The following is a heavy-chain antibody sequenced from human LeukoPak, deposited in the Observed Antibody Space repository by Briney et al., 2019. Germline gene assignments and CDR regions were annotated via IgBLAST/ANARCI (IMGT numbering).Heavy chain of an antibody. CDR3: ARGGGAAAGTYFYYYYGMDV. CDR2: IYYSGST. J-gene: IGHJ6*02. Sequence: SQTLSLTCTVSGGSIGSGGYYWSWIRQHPGKGLEWIGYIYYSGSTYYNPSLKSRVTISVDTSKNQFSLKLSSVTAADTAVYYCARGGGAAAGTYFYYYYGMDVWGQGTTVTVSS. CDR1: GGSIGSGGYY. V-gene: IGHV4-31*03. D-gene: IGHD6-13*01.